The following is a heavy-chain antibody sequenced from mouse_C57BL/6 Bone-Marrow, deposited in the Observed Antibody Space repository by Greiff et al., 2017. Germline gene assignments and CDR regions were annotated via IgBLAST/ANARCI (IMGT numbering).Heavy chain of an antibody. J-gene: IGHJ3*01. Sequence: VQLQQSGPELVKPGASVKLSCTASGYNINDYNMHWVKQRNEKGLEWIGRIDPEDGETKYAPKFQGKATLTADTSSNTAYLQLSSLTSEDTAVYYCDSWFAYWGQGTLVTVSA. CDR3: DSWFAY. CDR1: GYNINDYN. V-gene: IGHV14-2*01. CDR2: IDPEDGET.